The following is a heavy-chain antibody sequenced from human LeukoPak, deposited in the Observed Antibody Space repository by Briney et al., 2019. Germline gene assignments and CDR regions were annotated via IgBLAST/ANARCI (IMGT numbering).Heavy chain of an antibody. CDR2: VSSSGGST. V-gene: IGHV3-23*01. CDR3: AITGYQLLPPQFDY. Sequence: PGGSLRLSCAASGFTFSSYAMSWVRQAPGKGLEWVSGVSSSGGSTYYADSVKGPFAISRDNSKNTLYLQMNSLRAEDTAVYYCAITGYQLLPPQFDYWGQGTLVTVSS. D-gene: IGHD2-2*01. J-gene: IGHJ4*02. CDR1: GFTFSSYA.